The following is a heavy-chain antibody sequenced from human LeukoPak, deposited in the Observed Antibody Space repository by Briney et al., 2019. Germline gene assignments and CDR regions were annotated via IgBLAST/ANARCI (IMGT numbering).Heavy chain of an antibody. V-gene: IGHV4-59*08. CDR2: IYYSGST. D-gene: IGHD2-15*01. Sequence: SETLSLTCTVSVGSISSYYWSWIRQPPGKGLEWIGYIYYSGSTNYNPSLKSRVTISVDTSKNQFSLKLSSVTAADTAVYYCASDRIEVDAFDIWGQGTMVTVSS. CDR1: VGSISSYY. J-gene: IGHJ3*02. CDR3: ASDRIEVDAFDI.